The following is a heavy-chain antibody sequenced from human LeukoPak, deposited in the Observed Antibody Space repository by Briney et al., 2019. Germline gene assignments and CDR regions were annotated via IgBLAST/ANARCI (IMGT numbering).Heavy chain of an antibody. Sequence: ASVKVSCKASGGTFSSYAISWVRQAPGQGLEWMGGIIPIFGTANYAQKFQGRVTITAVESTSTAYMELSSLRSEDTAVYYCASELYPDAFDIWGQGTMVTVSS. CDR1: GGTFSSYA. CDR2: IIPIFGTA. V-gene: IGHV1-69*13. J-gene: IGHJ3*02. CDR3: ASELYPDAFDI. D-gene: IGHD2-8*01.